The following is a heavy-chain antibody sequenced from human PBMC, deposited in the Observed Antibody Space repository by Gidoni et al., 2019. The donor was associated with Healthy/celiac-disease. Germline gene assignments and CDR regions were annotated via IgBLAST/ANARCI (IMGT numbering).Heavy chain of an antibody. J-gene: IGHJ4*01. V-gene: IGHV3-30-3*01. D-gene: IGHD2-2*01. CDR1: GFTFRSNA. Sequence: QGQLVESGGGVVQPGRSRRLRCAASGFTFRSNAMHWVRQEPGKGLEGVAVLSSDGSNKYSAASGKGRFTISRDNPKNTLSLQLNSLRAEDTAVYYCASGGEDDFRDFFVPGDYWGHGTLVTVSS. CDR2: LSSDGSNK. CDR3: ASGGEDDFRDFFVPGDY.